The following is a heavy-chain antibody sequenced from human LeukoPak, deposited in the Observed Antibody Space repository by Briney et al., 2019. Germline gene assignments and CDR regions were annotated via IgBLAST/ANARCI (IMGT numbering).Heavy chain of an antibody. J-gene: IGHJ4*02. CDR2: ISYDGSNK. Sequence: PGRSLRLSCAASGFTFSSYAMHWVRQAPGKGLEWVAVISYDGSNKYYADSVKGRFTISRDNSKNTLYLQMNSLRAEDTAVYYCARVGGNSGGYYFDYWGQGTLVTVSS. V-gene: IGHV3-30-3*01. CDR3: ARVGGNSGGYYFDY. D-gene: IGHD4-23*01. CDR1: GFTFSSYA.